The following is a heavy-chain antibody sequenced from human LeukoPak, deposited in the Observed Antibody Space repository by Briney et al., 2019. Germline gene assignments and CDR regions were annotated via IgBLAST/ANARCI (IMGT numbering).Heavy chain of an antibody. V-gene: IGHV3-23*01. Sequence: GGSLRLSCAASGFTFNNYAMSWVRQAPGKGLEWVSAISGGGSTYYADSVKGRFTISRDNAKNSLYLQMNSLRAEDTAVYYCARSGQAFLYYYYGMDVWGQGTTVTVSS. CDR1: GFTFNNYA. CDR2: ISGGGST. CDR3: ARSGQAFLYYYYGMDV. D-gene: IGHD2/OR15-2a*01. J-gene: IGHJ6*02.